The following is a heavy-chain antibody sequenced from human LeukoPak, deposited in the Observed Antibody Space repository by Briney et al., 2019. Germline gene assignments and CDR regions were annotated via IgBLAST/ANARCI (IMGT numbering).Heavy chain of an antibody. Sequence: SETLSLTCTVSGGSISSDTLYWGWIRQSPGKGLEWIGSIYYSGSTFYNPSLKSRVTISVDTSKNQFSLKLSSVTAADTAVYYCARLAAVGAGLDYWGQGTLVTVSS. CDR1: GGSISSDTLY. CDR3: ARLAAVGAGLDY. CDR2: IYYSGST. D-gene: IGHD6-13*01. V-gene: IGHV4-39*01. J-gene: IGHJ4*02.